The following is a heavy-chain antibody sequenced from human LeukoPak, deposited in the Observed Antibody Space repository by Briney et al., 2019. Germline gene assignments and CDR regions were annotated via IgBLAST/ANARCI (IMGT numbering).Heavy chain of an antibody. CDR1: GFTFSSYA. Sequence: GGSLRLSCAASGFTFSSYAMSWVRQAPGKGVEWVSVISASGDGTYSADSVKGRFTISRDNSKNTLYLQMNSLRADDTAVYYCAKRGSTVTTRHFDYWGQGTLVTVSS. V-gene: IGHV3-23*01. CDR3: AKRGSTVTTRHFDY. D-gene: IGHD4-17*01. J-gene: IGHJ4*02. CDR2: ISASGDGT.